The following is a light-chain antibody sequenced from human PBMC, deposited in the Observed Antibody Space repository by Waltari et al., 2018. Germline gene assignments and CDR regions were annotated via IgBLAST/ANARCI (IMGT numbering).Light chain of an antibody. V-gene: IGKV4-1*01. CDR3: QQYYGNPRT. CDR2: WAS. CDR1: QSILWENKTKNY. J-gene: IGKJ1*01. Sequence: DIVMTQSPDSLAVSLGERATINCKSSQSILWENKTKNYLGWYQQKAGQPPKLLIYWASTRESGVPGRFSGSGSETDFTLTITNLQAEDVAVYYCQQYYGNPRTFGQGTTVEIK.